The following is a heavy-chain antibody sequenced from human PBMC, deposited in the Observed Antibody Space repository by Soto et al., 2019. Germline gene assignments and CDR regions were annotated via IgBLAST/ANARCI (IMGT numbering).Heavy chain of an antibody. J-gene: IGHJ6*03. CDR2: VNPNSGNT. D-gene: IGHD6-13*01. CDR1: GYTFTSYD. Sequence: ASVKVSCKASGYTFTSYDINWVRQATGQGLEWMGWVNPNSGNTGYAQKFQGRVTMTRNTSISTAYMELSSLRSEDTAVYYCARGLSRSWLCYYYYFMDVWGKGTSVTVSS. CDR3: ARGLSRSWLCYYYYFMDV. V-gene: IGHV1-8*01.